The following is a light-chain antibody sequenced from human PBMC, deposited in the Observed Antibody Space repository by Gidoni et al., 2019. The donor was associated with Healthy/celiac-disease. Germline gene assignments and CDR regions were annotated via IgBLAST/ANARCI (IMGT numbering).Light chain of an antibody. J-gene: IGKJ1*01. V-gene: IGKV3-11*01. CDR3: QQRSNWWT. Sequence: EIVLTQSPATLSLSPGERATLSCRASQSVSSSLAWYQQKPGQAPMLLIYDASNRATGIPARFSGSGSGTDFTLTISSLEPEDFAVYYCQQRSNWWTFGQGTKVEIK. CDR1: QSVSSS. CDR2: DAS.